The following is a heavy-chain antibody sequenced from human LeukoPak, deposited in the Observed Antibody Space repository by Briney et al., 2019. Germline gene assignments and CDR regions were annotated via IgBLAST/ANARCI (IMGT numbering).Heavy chain of an antibody. CDR1: GFTFSSYS. V-gene: IGHV3-21*04. CDR3: AKVTDTAMGPFDY. D-gene: IGHD5-18*01. CDR2: ISSSSSYI. Sequence: PGGSLRLSCAASGFTFSSYSMNWVRQAPGKGLEWVSSISSSSSYIYYADSVKGRFTISRDNAKNSLYLQMNSLRAEDTAVYYCAKVTDTAMGPFDYWGQGTLVTVSS. J-gene: IGHJ4*02.